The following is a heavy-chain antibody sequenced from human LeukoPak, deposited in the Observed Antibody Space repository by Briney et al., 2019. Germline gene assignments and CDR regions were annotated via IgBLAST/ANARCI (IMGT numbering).Heavy chain of an antibody. Sequence: GGSLRLSCAASGFTSSSYGMSWVRQAPGKGLEWVSAISGSGGSTYYADSVKGRFTISRDNSKNTLYLQMNSLRAEDTAVYYCAKKVLGVTYYFDYWGQGTLVTVSS. V-gene: IGHV3-23*01. CDR2: ISGSGGST. CDR3: AKKVLGVTYYFDY. J-gene: IGHJ4*02. CDR1: GFTSSSYG. D-gene: IGHD1-26*01.